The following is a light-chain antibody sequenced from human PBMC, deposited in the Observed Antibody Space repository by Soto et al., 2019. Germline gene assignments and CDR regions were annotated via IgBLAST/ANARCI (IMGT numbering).Light chain of an antibody. CDR2: TTS. CDR1: QSISYY. CDR3: QQSYTTPWT. V-gene: IGKV1-39*01. Sequence: DIQMTQSPSSRPASVVDRVTITCRASQSISYYLNWYQQKPGRAPRLLIYTTSSLQSGVPSKFSGSASGTDFTPTISSLQPEDFATYYCQQSYTTPWTFGQGTKVDNK. J-gene: IGKJ1*01.